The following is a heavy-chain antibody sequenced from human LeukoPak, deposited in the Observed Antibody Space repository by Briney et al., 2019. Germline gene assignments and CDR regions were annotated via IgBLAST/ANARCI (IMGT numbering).Heavy chain of an antibody. Sequence: PSETLSLTCTVSGGSISSGGYYWSWIRQHPGRGLEWMGYIYHTGTTYYNPSLKSPFTMSVDTSKNQFSLRLTSVTAADAAVYYCARGTTDGSSYGRFDYWGQGALVTVSS. J-gene: IGHJ4*02. CDR3: ARGTTDGSSYGRFDY. CDR2: IYHTGTT. D-gene: IGHD5-18*01. CDR1: GGSISSGGYY. V-gene: IGHV4-31*01.